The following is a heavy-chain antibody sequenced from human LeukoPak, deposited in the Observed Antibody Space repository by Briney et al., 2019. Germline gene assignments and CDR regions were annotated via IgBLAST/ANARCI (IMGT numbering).Heavy chain of an antibody. V-gene: IGHV4-34*01. CDR1: GGSFSGYY. Sequence: SQTLSLTCAVYGGSFSGYYWGWIRQPPGKGLEWIGEINNSGRTNYNTSLKSVVTISVDTSKNTFSLKLNSVSDAETAVYFCVSATHSPAYGSGSYYKPSLYMDVWGKGTTVTVSS. D-gene: IGHD3-10*01. CDR3: VSATHSPAYGSGSYYKPSLYMDV. CDR2: INNSGRT. J-gene: IGHJ6*03.